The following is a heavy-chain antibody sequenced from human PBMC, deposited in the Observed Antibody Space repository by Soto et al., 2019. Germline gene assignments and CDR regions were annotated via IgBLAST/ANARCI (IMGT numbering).Heavy chain of an antibody. Sequence: QVQLQESGPGLVKPSQTLSLTCTVSGGSISSGGYYWSWIRQHPGKGLEWIGYIYYSGSTYYNPSLKSRVTISVDTSKNQFSLKLSSVTAADTAVYYCARGIYDSSGYYDYYYYGMDVWGQGTTVTVSS. CDR1: GGSISSGGYY. D-gene: IGHD3-22*01. J-gene: IGHJ6*02. V-gene: IGHV4-31*03. CDR2: IYYSGST. CDR3: ARGIYDSSGYYDYYYYGMDV.